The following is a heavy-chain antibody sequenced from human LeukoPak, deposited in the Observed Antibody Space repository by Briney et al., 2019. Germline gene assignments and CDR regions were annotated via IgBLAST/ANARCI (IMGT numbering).Heavy chain of an antibody. J-gene: IGHJ4*02. V-gene: IGHV3-53*04. Sequence: GGSLRLSCAASGFTFSSYAMSWVRQAPGKGLEWVSVIYSGGSTYYADSVKGRFTISRHNSKNTLYLQMNSLRAEDTAVYYCATSLNFIAVAGNDYWGQGTLVTVSS. CDR2: IYSGGST. CDR1: GFTFSSYA. D-gene: IGHD6-19*01. CDR3: ATSLNFIAVAGNDY.